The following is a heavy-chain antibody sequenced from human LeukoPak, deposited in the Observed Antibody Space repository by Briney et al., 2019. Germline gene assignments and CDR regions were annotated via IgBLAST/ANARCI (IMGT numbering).Heavy chain of an antibody. CDR3: AKGATRGYYLALDF. CDR2: ITTSGDNK. D-gene: IGHD2-15*01. Sequence: GGSLRLSCAASGFTFNICGMSWVRQAPGKGLEWVSTITTSGDNKYYADSVKGRFTISRDNSKNTLILQMSSLRAEDSALYYCAKGATRGYYLALDFWGQGALVTVSS. J-gene: IGHJ4*02. V-gene: IGHV3-23*01. CDR1: GFTFNICG.